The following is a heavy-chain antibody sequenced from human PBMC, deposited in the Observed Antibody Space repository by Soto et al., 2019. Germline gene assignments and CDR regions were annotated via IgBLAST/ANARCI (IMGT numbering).Heavy chain of an antibody. J-gene: IGHJ4*02. CDR3: ARSVAVPGAHIDY. D-gene: IGHD6-19*01. CDR2: VYYTGST. Sequence: SETLSLTCSVSGGSISGSYWSWIRQSPGKGLEWLGYVYYTGSTNYSPSLRSRVSISVDTSKNEFSLRLSSVTAADTAVYFCARSVAVPGAHIDYWGQGTQVSVSS. CDR1: GGSISGSY. V-gene: IGHV4-59*01.